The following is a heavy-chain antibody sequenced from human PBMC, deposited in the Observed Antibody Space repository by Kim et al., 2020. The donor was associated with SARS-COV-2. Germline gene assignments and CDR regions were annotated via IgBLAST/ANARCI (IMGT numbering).Heavy chain of an antibody. Sequence: TRYARTFQGRVTMTRATSTSTVYMEPSSLRSEDTAVYYCARGPSSDAFDIWGQGTMVTVSS. CDR3: ARGPSSDAFDI. CDR2: T. D-gene: IGHD2-2*01. V-gene: IGHV1-46*01. J-gene: IGHJ3*02.